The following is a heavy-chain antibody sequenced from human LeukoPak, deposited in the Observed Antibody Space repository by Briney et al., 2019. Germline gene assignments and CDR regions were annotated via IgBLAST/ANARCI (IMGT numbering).Heavy chain of an antibody. D-gene: IGHD6-13*01. CDR1: GFAFSDYF. CDR2: ISGSSGHI. CDR3: AKYFSSSWSNFDY. Sequence: GGSPRLSCAASGFAFSDYFMNWVRQAPGKGLEYVSSISGSSGHIYYADSVKGRFTISRDNTKNTLYLQMNSLRAEDTAVYYCAKYFSSSWSNFDYWGQGTLVTVSS. J-gene: IGHJ4*02. V-gene: IGHV3-21*04.